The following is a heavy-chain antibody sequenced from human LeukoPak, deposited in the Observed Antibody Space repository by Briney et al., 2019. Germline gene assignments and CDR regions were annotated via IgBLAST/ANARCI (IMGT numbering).Heavy chain of an antibody. D-gene: IGHD2-2*01. CDR1: GGSISSGDYY. Sequence: SQTLSLTCTVSGGSISSGDYYWSWIRQPPGKGLEWFGYIYYSGSTYYNPSLKSRVTISVDTSKNQFSLKLSSVTAADTAAYYCARGVCSSTSCLFDYWGQGTLVTVSS. CDR3: ARGVCSSTSCLFDY. J-gene: IGHJ4*02. CDR2: IYYSGST. V-gene: IGHV4-30-4*01.